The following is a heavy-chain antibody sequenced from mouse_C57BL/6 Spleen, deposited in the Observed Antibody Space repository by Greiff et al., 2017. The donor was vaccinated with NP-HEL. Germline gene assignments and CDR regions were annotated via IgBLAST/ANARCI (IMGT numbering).Heavy chain of an antibody. CDR3: ARGSGTTVVARYWYFDV. CDR1: GYTFTGYW. V-gene: IGHV1-9*01. CDR2: ILPGSGST. J-gene: IGHJ1*03. Sequence: VQLKQSGAELMKPGASVKLSCKATGYTFTGYWIEWVKQRPGHGLEWIGEILPGSGSTNYNEKFKGKATFTADTSSNTAYMQLSSLTTEDSAIYYCARGSGTTVVARYWYFDVWGTGTTVTVSS. D-gene: IGHD1-1*01.